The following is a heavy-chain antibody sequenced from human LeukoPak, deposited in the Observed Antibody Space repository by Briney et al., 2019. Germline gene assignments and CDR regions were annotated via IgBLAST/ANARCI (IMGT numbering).Heavy chain of an antibody. V-gene: IGHV1-69*05. D-gene: IGHD6-6*01. CDR2: IIPIFGSA. CDR1: GGTFSSYT. Sequence: GASVKVSCKASGGTFSSYTVSWVRQAPGQGLEWMGGIIPIFGSANYAQKFQGRVTITTDESTSTTYMELSSLRSEDTAMYYCARDRSFSSPDAFDIWGQGTMVTVSS. CDR3: ARDRSFSSPDAFDI. J-gene: IGHJ3*02.